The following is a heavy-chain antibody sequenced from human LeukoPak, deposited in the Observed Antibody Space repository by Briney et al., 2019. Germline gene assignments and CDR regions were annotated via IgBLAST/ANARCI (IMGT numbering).Heavy chain of an antibody. Sequence: ASVKVSCKASGYTFTSYDINWVRQATGQGLEWMGWMNPNSGNTGYAQKFQGRVTMTRNTSISTAYMELSSLRSEDTAVYYWARDYGDYVTLFDYWGQGTLVTVSS. CDR3: ARDYGDYVTLFDY. J-gene: IGHJ4*02. V-gene: IGHV1-8*01. CDR1: GYTFTSYD. CDR2: MNPNSGNT. D-gene: IGHD4-17*01.